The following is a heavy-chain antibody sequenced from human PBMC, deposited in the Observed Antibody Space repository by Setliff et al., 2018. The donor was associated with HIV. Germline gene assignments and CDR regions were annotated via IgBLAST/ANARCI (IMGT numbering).Heavy chain of an antibody. CDR3: ARGVVVAATRWFDP. D-gene: IGHD2-15*01. CDR1: GGSISSYY. CDR2: IYYSGST. Sequence: SETLSLTCSVSGGSISSYYWSWIRQPPGKGLEWIGYIYYSGSTNYNPSLKSRATISVDTSKNQFSLKLSSVTAADTAVYYCARGVVVAATRWFDPWGQGTLVTVST. J-gene: IGHJ5*02. V-gene: IGHV4-59*01.